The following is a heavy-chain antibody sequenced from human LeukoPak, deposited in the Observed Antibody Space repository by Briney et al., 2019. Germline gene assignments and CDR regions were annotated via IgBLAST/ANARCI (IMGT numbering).Heavy chain of an antibody. V-gene: IGHV3-53*01. D-gene: IGHD2-15*01. J-gene: IGHJ6*02. CDR1: GFTVSSNY. CDR2: IYSGGST. Sequence: PGGSLRLSCAASGFTVSSNYMSWVRQAPGKGLEWVSVIYSGGSTYYADSVKGRFIISRDNSKNTLYLQMNSLRAEDTAVYFCVRGYSFGPYGMDVWGQGTTVTVSS. CDR3: VRGYSFGPYGMDV.